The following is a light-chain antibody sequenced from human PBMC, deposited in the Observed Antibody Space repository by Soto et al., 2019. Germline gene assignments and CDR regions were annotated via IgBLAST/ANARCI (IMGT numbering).Light chain of an antibody. Sequence: EFVLTQSPAALSLSPGERATLSCRASQSVSSYLAWYQQKPGQAPRLLIYDASNRATGIPARFSGTGSGTDFTLTISRLEPEDFATYYCQQRADWPITFGQGTRLEIK. V-gene: IGKV3-11*01. J-gene: IGKJ5*01. CDR3: QQRADWPIT. CDR2: DAS. CDR1: QSVSSY.